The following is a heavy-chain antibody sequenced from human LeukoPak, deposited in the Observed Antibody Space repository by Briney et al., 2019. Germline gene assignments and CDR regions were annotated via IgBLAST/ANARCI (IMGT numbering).Heavy chain of an antibody. V-gene: IGHV3-23*01. Sequence: GGSLRLSCAASGFTFSSYAMTWVRQAPGKGLEWVSGTSGSGGSTYYADSVKGRFTISRDSSKNTLYLQMNSLRADDTAVYYCATARYYDFWSGRPNWFDPWGQGTLVTVSS. J-gene: IGHJ5*02. CDR1: GFTFSSYA. D-gene: IGHD3-3*01. CDR2: TSGSGGST. CDR3: ATARYYDFWSGRPNWFDP.